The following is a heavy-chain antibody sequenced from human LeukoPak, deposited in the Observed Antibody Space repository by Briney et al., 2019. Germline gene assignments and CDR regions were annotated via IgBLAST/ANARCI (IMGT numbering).Heavy chain of an antibody. CDR1: GGSISSYY. J-gene: IGHJ4*02. V-gene: IGHV4-59*08. CDR2: IYYSGST. D-gene: IGHD4-17*01. CDR3: ARLNDYGDYALLDY. Sequence: SETLSLTCTVSGGSISSYYWSWIRQPPGKGLEWIGYIYYSGSTNYNPSLKSRVTISVDTSKNQFSLKLSSVTAADTAVYYCARLNDYGDYALLDYWGQGTLVTVSS.